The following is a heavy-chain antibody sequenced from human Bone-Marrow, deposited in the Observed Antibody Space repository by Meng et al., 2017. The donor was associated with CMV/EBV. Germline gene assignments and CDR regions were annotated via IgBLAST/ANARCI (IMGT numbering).Heavy chain of an antibody. Sequence: GESLKISCAASGFTFNDAWMSWVRQAPGKGLEWIGRIKTKVDGATTAYGAPVKGRFSISRDDSRNTLYLQINSLKTEDTGVYYCTREATVDRNYYWFDPWGQGPLVTGYS. D-gene: IGHD1-14*01. V-gene: IGHV3-15*01. CDR1: GFTFNDAW. CDR2: IKTKVDGATT. J-gene: IGHJ5*02. CDR3: TREATVDRNYYWFDP.